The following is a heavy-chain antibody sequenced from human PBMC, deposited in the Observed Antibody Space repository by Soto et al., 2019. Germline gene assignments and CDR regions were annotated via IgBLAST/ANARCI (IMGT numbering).Heavy chain of an antibody. CDR1: GYTFTSYG. CDR3: ARDPRRDGYNMDNWFDP. J-gene: IGHJ5*02. CDR2: ISAYNGNT. Sequence: ASVKVSCKASGYTFTSYGISWVRQAPGQGLEWMGWISAYNGNTNYAQKLQGRVTMTTDTSTSTAYMELRSLRSDDTAVYYCARDPRRDGYNMDNWFDPWGQGTLVTVSS. D-gene: IGHD5-12*01. V-gene: IGHV1-18*01.